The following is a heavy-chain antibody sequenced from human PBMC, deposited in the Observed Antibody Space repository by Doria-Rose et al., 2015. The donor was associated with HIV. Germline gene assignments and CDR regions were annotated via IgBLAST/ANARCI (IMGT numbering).Heavy chain of an antibody. J-gene: IGHJ4*02. V-gene: IGHV2-26*01. D-gene: IGHD6-13*01. CDR2: IFADDER. CDR3: ARIKSSRWSHKYYFDF. Sequence: SGPVLVKPTETLTLTCTVSGVSLSSPGMGVSWIRQPPGKALEWLANIFADDERSYKASLKSRLAISRCTSNSQVVITMTDMDPVDTATYYCARIKSSRWSHKYYFDFWGQGTLVIVSA. CDR1: GVSLSSPGMG.